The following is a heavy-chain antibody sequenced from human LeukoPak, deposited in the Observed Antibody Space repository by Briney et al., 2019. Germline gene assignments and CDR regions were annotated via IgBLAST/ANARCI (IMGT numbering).Heavy chain of an antibody. CDR1: GFTFSSYA. CDR2: ISGSGGST. CDR3: AKALNYYDSSGRYYYYSMDV. J-gene: IGHJ6*02. D-gene: IGHD3-22*01. V-gene: IGHV3-23*01. Sequence: GGSLRLSCAASGFTFSSYAMSWVRQAPGKGLEWVSAISGSGGSTYYADSVKGRFTISRDNSKNTLYLQMNSLRAEDTAVYYCAKALNYYDSSGRYYYYSMDVWGQGTTVTVSS.